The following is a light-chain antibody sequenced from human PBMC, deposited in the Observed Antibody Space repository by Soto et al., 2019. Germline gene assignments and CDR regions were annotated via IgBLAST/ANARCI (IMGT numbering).Light chain of an antibody. CDR1: QSIRNF. V-gene: IGKV1-5*01. J-gene: IGKJ1*01. CDR2: GAS. CDR3: QQYDSYPWT. Sequence: DIQMTQSPSTLSASVGDRVTITCRASQSIRNFLAWYEQKPGKAPNLLRYGASSLESGVPSRFSGSGSGTEFTLTISSLQPEDFATYYCQQYDSYPWTFGQGTKVEIK.